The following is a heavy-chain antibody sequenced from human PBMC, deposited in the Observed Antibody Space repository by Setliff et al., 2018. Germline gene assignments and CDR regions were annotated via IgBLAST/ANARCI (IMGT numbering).Heavy chain of an antibody. Sequence: ASVKVSCKASGYTFRNYAFAWVRQAPGQGLEWVGWISVYNGDTNYAQKFQGRVTITTDESTSTAYMELSSLRSEDTAVYYCARDFGSGSYFNYYYYGMDVWGQGTTVTVSS. D-gene: IGHD3-10*01. CDR1: GYTFRNYA. CDR2: ISVYNGDT. J-gene: IGHJ6*02. V-gene: IGHV1-18*01. CDR3: ARDFGSGSYFNYYYYGMDV.